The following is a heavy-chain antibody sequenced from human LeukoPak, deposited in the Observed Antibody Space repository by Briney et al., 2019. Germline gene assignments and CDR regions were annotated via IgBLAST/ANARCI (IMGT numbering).Heavy chain of an antibody. V-gene: IGHV4-4*07. J-gene: IGHJ4*02. D-gene: IGHD3-22*01. CDR2: IYTSGST. CDR3: ARVVVHYDSSGYLTYIDY. CDR1: GGSISSYY. Sequence: SETLSLTCTVSGGSISSYYWNWIRQPAGKGLEWIGRIYTSGSTNYNPSLKSRVTMSVDTSKNQFSLKLSSVTAADTAVYYCARVVVHYDSSGYLTYIDYWGQGTLVTVSS.